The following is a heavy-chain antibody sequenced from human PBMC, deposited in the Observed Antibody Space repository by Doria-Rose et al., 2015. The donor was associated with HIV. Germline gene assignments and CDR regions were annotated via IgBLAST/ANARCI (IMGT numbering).Heavy chain of an antibody. CDR2: IYSDGRT. J-gene: IGHJ4*02. CDR1: GFTVSSNY. D-gene: IGHD3-16*01. CDR3: ARDPFQSWAY. V-gene: IGHV3-66*01. Sequence: VQLQESGGGLVQPGGSLRLSCAASGFTVSSNYMSWVRQAPGKGLEWVSVIYSDGRTYYADSVKGRFTVSRDNSKNTLYPQINSLRAEDTAVYYCARDPFQSWAYWGQGTLVTVSS.